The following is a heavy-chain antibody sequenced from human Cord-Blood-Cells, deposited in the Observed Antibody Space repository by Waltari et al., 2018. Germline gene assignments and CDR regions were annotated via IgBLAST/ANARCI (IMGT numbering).Heavy chain of an antibody. CDR1: GYSFTSYW. Sequence: EVQLVQSGAAVKKPGESLKISCKGSGYSFTSYWIRWVRQMPAKGLEWMGIIYPGDSDTRYSPSFQGQVTISADKSISTAYLQWSSLKASDTAMYYCARHPRYCSSTSCYAFDIWGQGTMVTVSS. J-gene: IGHJ3*02. V-gene: IGHV5-51*01. CDR2: IYPGDSDT. D-gene: IGHD2-2*01. CDR3: ARHPRYCSSTSCYAFDI.